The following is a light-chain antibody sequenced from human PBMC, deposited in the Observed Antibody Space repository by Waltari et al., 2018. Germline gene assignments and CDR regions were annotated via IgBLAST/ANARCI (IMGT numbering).Light chain of an antibody. Sequence: DLQMTQSPSSLSASVGDRVTISCRASKNIRSYLSWYKQKPGIATKLVIYAGSTLQSGVPSRFSGSGSGTNFTITITSLQAEDFATYFCQASYTTPYSFGQGTKVEIK. V-gene: IGKV1-39*01. CDR2: AGS. CDR1: KNIRSY. CDR3: QASYTTPYS. J-gene: IGKJ2*03.